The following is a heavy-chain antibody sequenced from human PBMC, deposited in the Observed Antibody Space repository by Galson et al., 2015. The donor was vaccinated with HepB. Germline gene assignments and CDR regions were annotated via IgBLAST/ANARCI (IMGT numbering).Heavy chain of an antibody. Sequence: SLRLSCAASGFTFSSYAMTWVRQAPGKGLEWVSAIIGSGGYTYYADSVKGRFTISRDNSKNTLYLQMNSLRAEDTGVYYCAKDHSDFWSGPLDYGGQGTLVTVSS. CDR1: GFTFSSYA. CDR2: IIGSGGYT. V-gene: IGHV3-23*01. J-gene: IGHJ4*02. CDR3: AKDHSDFWSGPLDY. D-gene: IGHD3-3*01.